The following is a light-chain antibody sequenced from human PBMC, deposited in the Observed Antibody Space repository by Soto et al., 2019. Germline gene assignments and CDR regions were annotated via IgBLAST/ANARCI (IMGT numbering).Light chain of an antibody. CDR3: QQYDSYSSGP. V-gene: IGKV1-5*01. CDR2: DAS. CDR1: QTINSW. J-gene: IGKJ1*01. Sequence: DIQMTQSPSSLSASVGYRVTITCRSSQTINSWLAWYQQKPGKAPKVLIFDASSLKTGVPSRFSGSGSGTEFTLTISNLQPDDFATYYCQQYDSYSSGPFGQGTKVDIK.